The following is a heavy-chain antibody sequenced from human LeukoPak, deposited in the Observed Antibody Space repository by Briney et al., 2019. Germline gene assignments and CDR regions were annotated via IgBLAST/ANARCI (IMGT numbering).Heavy chain of an antibody. V-gene: IGHV3-53*01. CDR1: GFTVSSNY. CDR2: IYSGGST. J-gene: IGHJ4*02. D-gene: IGHD3-22*01. CDR3: ARALYDSSGYYYGYYFDY. Sequence: GGSLRLSCAASGFTVSSNYMSWVRQAPGKGLEGVSVIYSGGSTYYADSVKGRFTISRDNSKNTLYLQMNSLRAEDTAVYYCARALYDSSGYYYGYYFDYWGQGTLVTVSS.